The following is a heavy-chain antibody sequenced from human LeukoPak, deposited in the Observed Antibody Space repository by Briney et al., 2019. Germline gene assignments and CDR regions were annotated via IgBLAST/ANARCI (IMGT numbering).Heavy chain of an antibody. J-gene: IGHJ6*02. CDR2: MYSGGST. CDR1: GFTVSSNY. Sequence: PGGSLRLPCAASGFTVSSNYMNWVRQAPGKGLEWVSVMYSGGSTFYGASVKGRFTISRDKSMNTPYLQMNSLRVDDTAAYYCAREQVVVGRGYYGMDVWGQGTTVTVSS. D-gene: IGHD2-2*01. CDR3: AREQVVVGRGYYGMDV. V-gene: IGHV3-66*01.